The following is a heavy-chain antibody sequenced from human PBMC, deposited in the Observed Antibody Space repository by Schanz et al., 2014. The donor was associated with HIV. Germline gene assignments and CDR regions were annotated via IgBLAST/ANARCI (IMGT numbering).Heavy chain of an antibody. Sequence: QLVESGGGLIQPGGSLRLSCVFSGFTVSNNHLSWVRQAPGKGLEWVSSISGNGDSAYYADSVRGRFTISRDNARNSLYLQIRSLRAEDTAVYYCARGGLGVVAEGNAFDLWGQGTLVTVSS. CDR2: ISGNGDSA. D-gene: IGHD2-15*01. CDR1: GFTVSNNH. CDR3: ARGGLGVVAEGNAFDL. J-gene: IGHJ3*01. V-gene: IGHV3-21*01.